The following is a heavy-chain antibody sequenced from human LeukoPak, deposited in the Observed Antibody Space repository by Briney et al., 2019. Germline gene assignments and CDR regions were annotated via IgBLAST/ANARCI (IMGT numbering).Heavy chain of an antibody. CDR1: GGSISSYY. CDR2: IYYSGST. Sequence: SETLSLTCTVSGGSISSYYWSWIRQPPGKGLEWIGYIYYSGSTNYNPSLKSRVTISVDTSTNQFSLELSSVTAADTAVYYCARTYYDISGYFPNYFDYWGPGTLVTVSS. D-gene: IGHD3-22*01. J-gene: IGHJ4*02. CDR3: ARTYYDISGYFPNYFDY. V-gene: IGHV4-59*01.